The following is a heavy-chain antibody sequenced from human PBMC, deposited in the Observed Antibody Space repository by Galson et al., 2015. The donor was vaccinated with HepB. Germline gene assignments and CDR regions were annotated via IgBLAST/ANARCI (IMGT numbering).Heavy chain of an antibody. CDR1: GGSFSGYY. CDR2: INHSGST. Sequence: LSLTCAVYGGSFSGYYWSWIRQPPGKGLEWIGEINHSGSTNYNPSLKSRVTISVDTSKNQFSLKLSSVTAADTAVYYCARGMGIAAAAWFDPWGQGTLVTVSS. J-gene: IGHJ5*02. D-gene: IGHD6-13*01. CDR3: ARGMGIAAAAWFDP. V-gene: IGHV4-34*01.